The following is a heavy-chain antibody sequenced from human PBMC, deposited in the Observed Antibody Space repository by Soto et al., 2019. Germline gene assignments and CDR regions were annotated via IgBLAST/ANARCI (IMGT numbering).Heavy chain of an antibody. V-gene: IGHV1-2*02. CDR2: INPNSGGT. CDR1: GYTFTGYY. CDR3: ARDLAKGGGSAAFDY. J-gene: IGHJ4*02. Sequence: QVQLVQSGAEVKKPGASVKVSCKASGYTFTGYYIHWVRQAPGQGLEWMGWINPNSGGTKYPQKFPGRVTMTRDTCIRTVYMSLTGLKSDDTAVYFCARDLAKGGGSAAFDYWGQGALVAVSS. D-gene: IGHD2-15*01.